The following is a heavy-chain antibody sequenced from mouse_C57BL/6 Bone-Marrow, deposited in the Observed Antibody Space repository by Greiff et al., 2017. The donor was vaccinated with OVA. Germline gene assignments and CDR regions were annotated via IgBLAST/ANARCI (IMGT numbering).Heavy chain of an antibody. CDR1: GYTFTSYG. CDR2: IYPRSGNT. Sequence: QVQLKESGAELARPGASVKLSCKASGYTFTSYGISWVKQRTGQGLEWIGEIYPRSGNTYYNEKFKGKATLTADKSSSTAYMELRRLTSEDSAVYFCARGRTYDYPYYFDYWGQGTTLTVSS. J-gene: IGHJ2*01. D-gene: IGHD2-4*01. V-gene: IGHV1-81*01. CDR3: ARGRTYDYPYYFDY.